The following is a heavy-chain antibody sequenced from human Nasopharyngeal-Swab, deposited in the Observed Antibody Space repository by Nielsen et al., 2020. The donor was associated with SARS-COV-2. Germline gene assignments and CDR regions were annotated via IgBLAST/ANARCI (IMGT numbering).Heavy chain of an antibody. V-gene: IGHV3-9*01. CDR2: ISWNSNTI. CDR1: GFTFDDYA. Sequence: SLRLSCAASGFTFDDYAMHWVRQAPGKGLEWVSLISWNSNTIDYADSVKGRFAISRDNAKNSLYLQMNSLRTEDTALYYCTRDIGSRGFDYWGQGTLVTVSS. CDR3: TRDIGSRGFDY. J-gene: IGHJ4*02. D-gene: IGHD3-10*01.